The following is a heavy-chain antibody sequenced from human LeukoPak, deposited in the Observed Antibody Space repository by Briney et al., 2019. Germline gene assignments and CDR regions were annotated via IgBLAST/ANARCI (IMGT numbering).Heavy chain of an antibody. J-gene: IGHJ4*02. Sequence: GGSLRLSCAASGFTFSSYWMSWVRQAPGKGLEWVSVIYSGGSTYYADSVKGRFTISRDNSKNTLYLQMNSLRAEDTAVYYCARDLATGFDYWGQGTLVTVSS. CDR2: IYSGGST. V-gene: IGHV3-53*01. CDR3: ARDLATGFDY. CDR1: GFTFSSYW. D-gene: IGHD1-1*01.